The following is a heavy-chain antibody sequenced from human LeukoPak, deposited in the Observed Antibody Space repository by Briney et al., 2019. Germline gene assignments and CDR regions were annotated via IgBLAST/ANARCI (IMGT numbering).Heavy chain of an antibody. CDR3: ARLPTRLLWFVQLLRGDYFDD. Sequence: GEYPKIYCQGSGYSFRSYWFGWVRELPGQGLEWMGISYPGDPDAGSSPSFQGQVIVSVDTSISSAYLQWSSLNASDTAMYYWARLPTRLLWFVQLLRGDYFDDWGQGSLVTVSS. CDR1: GYSFRSYW. D-gene: IGHD3-10*01. V-gene: IGHV5-51*01. J-gene: IGHJ4*02. CDR2: SYPGDPDA.